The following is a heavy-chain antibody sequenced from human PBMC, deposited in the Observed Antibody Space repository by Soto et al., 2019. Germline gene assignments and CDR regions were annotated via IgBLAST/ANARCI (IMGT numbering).Heavy chain of an antibody. V-gene: IGHV4-39*01. J-gene: IGHJ6*02. Sequence: QLQLQESGPGLVKPSETLSLTCTVSGGSIISSSYYWGWIRQPPGKGLEWIGSIYYSGYTYYNPSLKSRVTISVDTSKNQFTLKLSSVTAADTAVYYCARHNGPLYVGYYYDMDVWGQGTTVTVSS. CDR3: ARHNGPLYVGYYYDMDV. D-gene: IGHD3-16*01. CDR2: IYYSGYT. CDR1: GGSIISSSYY.